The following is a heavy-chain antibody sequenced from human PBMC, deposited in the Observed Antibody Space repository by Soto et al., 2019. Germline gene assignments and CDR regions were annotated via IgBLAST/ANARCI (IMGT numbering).Heavy chain of an antibody. J-gene: IGHJ4*02. CDR2: IYWDDDK. V-gene: IGHV2-5*02. CDR3: AHRTDDFWSGYLDY. D-gene: IGHD3-3*01. CDR1: GVSLSTSGVG. Sequence: QITLKESGPTLVKPTQTLTLTCTFSGVSLSTSGVGVGWIRQPPGKALKWLALIYWDDDKRYSPSLKSRLTLTKDTSKNPVVITMTTMDPVDTATYYCAHRTDDFWSGYLDYWGQGTLVTVSS.